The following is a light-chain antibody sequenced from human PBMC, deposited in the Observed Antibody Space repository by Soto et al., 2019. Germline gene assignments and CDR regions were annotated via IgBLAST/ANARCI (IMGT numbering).Light chain of an antibody. CDR3: QQRSNWPT. CDR2: GAS. V-gene: IGKV3-11*01. Sequence: EIVLTHSPDTLSLSPWERATLSCRASQSVSSYYLAWYQQKPGQAPRLLIYGASNRATGIPARFSGSGSGTDFTLTISSLEPEDFAVYYCQQRSNWPTFGGGTKVDIK. CDR1: QSVSSY. J-gene: IGKJ4*01.